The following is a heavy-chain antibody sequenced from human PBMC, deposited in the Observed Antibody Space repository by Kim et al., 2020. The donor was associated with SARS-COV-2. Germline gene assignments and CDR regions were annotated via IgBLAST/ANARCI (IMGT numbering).Heavy chain of an antibody. Sequence: GGSLRLSCAASGFTFSFYTMNWVRQAPGKGLEWVSSISGTSGYIYYADSVKGRFTISRDNAKNSLYLQMNSLRAEDTAVYYCARDGVITIFGMAPPYGNYYYGMDVWGQGTTVTVSS. J-gene: IGHJ6*02. D-gene: IGHD3-3*01. CDR3: ARDGVITIFGMAPPYGNYYYGMDV. CDR2: ISGTSGYI. V-gene: IGHV3-21*01. CDR1: GFTFSFYT.